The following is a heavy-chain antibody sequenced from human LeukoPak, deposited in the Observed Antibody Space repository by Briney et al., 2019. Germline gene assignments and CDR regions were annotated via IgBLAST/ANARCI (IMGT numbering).Heavy chain of an antibody. V-gene: IGHV1-8*01. J-gene: IGHJ4*02. D-gene: IGHD2-2*01. CDR3: ARRKSSTSPLEPIDY. Sequence: ASVKVSCKASGYTFTSYDINWVRQATGQGPEWMGRMNPNSGNTGYAQKFQGRVTMTRYTSISTAYMELSSLRSEDTAVYYCARRKSSTSPLEPIDYWGQGTLVTVSS. CDR2: MNPNSGNT. CDR1: GYTFTSYD.